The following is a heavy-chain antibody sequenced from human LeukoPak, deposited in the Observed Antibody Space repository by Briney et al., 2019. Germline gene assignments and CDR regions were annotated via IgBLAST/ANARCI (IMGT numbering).Heavy chain of an antibody. V-gene: IGHV5-51*01. CDR2: IYPGDSDT. CDR3: ARLFFLQLAKPYYYYYMDV. J-gene: IGHJ6*03. CDR1: GYSFTSYW. D-gene: IGHD6-6*01. Sequence: GESLKISCKGSGYSFTSYWIGWVRQMPGKGLEWMGIIYPGDSDTRYSPSFQGQVTISADKSISTAYLQWSSLKASDTAMYYCARLFFLQLAKPYYYYYMDVWDKGTTVTVSS.